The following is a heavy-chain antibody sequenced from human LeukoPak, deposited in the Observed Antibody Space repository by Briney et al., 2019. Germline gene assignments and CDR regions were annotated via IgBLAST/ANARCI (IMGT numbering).Heavy chain of an antibody. Sequence: ASVKVSCKASGGTFSSYAISWVRQAPGQGLEWMGRIIPILGIANYAQKFQGRVTMTRNTSISTAYMELSSLRSEDTAVYYCARGLFCSGGSCLFDYWGQGTLVTVSS. V-gene: IGHV1-69*04. D-gene: IGHD2-15*01. CDR2: IIPILGIA. CDR3: ARGLFCSGGSCLFDY. J-gene: IGHJ4*02. CDR1: GGTFSSYA.